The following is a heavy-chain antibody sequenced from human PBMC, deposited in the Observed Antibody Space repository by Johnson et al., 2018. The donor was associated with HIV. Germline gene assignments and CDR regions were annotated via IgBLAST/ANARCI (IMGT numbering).Heavy chain of an antibody. CDR3: ANSLLFDAFNI. V-gene: IGHV3-13*01. D-gene: IGHD4-23*01. Sequence: VLLLESGGGLVQPGGSLRLSCAASGFTLSSYDMHWVRHVTGKGLEWVSSIGTTGDTYYPGSVKGRFTISRENAKNTLYLQMNSLRVEDTAVYYCANSLLFDAFNIWGQGRMVTVSS. CDR1: GFTLSSYD. J-gene: IGHJ3*02. CDR2: IGTTGDT.